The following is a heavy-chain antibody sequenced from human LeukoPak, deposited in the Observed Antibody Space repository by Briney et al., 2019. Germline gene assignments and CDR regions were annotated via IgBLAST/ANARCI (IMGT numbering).Heavy chain of an antibody. Sequence: GGSLRLSCAASGFTFSSYWMSWVRQAPGKGLEWVANIKQDGSEKYYVDSVKGRFTISRDNARNSLYLQMNSLRAEDTAVYYCARELANYYFDYWGQGTLVTVSS. CDR1: GFTFSSYW. V-gene: IGHV3-7*01. J-gene: IGHJ4*02. CDR2: IKQDGSEK. D-gene: IGHD1-7*01. CDR3: ARELANYYFDY.